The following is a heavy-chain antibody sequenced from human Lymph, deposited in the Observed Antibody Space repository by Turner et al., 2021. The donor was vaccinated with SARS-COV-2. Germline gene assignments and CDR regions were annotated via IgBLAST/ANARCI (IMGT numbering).Heavy chain of an antibody. CDR1: GYTLTELS. Sequence: QVQLVQSGAVVTKPGASMKVSCTVSGYTLTELSMHWGRQAPGKGLEWVGGCETEDGETIYAQKFQGRDTMTEDTSTDTAYMERSSLRSEDTAVDYCATVRCSGGSCYYYGMDVWGQGTTVTVSS. J-gene: IGHJ6*02. D-gene: IGHD2-15*01. CDR2: CETEDGET. CDR3: ATVRCSGGSCYYYGMDV. V-gene: IGHV1-24*01.